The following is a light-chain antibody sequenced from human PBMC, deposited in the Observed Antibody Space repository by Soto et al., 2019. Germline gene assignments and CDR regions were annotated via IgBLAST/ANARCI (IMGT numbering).Light chain of an antibody. V-gene: IGKV3-11*01. CDR2: DAS. Sequence: EIVLTQSPATLSLSPGERATLSCRAGQSVSTFLAWYQQKPGQAPRLLIYDASKRATGIPIRFSGSGSGTDFTLTIRSLEPEDFAVYYCQQRSNWPLTFGGGTKVEIK. J-gene: IGKJ4*01. CDR3: QQRSNWPLT. CDR1: QSVSTF.